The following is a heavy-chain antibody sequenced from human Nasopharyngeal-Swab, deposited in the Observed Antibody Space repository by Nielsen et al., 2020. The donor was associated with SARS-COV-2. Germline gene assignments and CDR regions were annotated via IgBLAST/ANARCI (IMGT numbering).Heavy chain of an antibody. V-gene: IGHV3-23*01. Sequence: GEYLKISCAASGFTFSSYAMSWVRQAPGTVREWVSSISGSGGSTYYADSVKGRFTISRDTSKNTLYLQRKSLRAEDTEGEDCAKSSQYSSGWYGIGCYDGGQGTLVTVSS. CDR2: ISGSGGST. CDR3: AKSSQYSSGWYGIGCYD. CDR1: GFTFSSYA. D-gene: IGHD6-19*01. J-gene: IGHJ4*02.